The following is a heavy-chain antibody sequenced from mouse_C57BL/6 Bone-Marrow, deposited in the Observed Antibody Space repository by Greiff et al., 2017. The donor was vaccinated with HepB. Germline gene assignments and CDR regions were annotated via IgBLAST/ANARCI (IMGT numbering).Heavy chain of an antibody. CDR3: SPYDYDAWFAY. CDR1: GFTFSSYG. J-gene: IGHJ3*01. CDR2: ISSGGSYT. D-gene: IGHD2-4*01. Sequence: EVQGVESGGDLVKPGGSLKLSCAASGFTFSSYGMSWVRQTPDKRLEWVATISSGGSYTYYPDSVKGRFTISRDNAKNTLYLQMSSLKSEDTAMYYCSPYDYDAWFAYWGQGTLVTVSA. V-gene: IGHV5-6*01.